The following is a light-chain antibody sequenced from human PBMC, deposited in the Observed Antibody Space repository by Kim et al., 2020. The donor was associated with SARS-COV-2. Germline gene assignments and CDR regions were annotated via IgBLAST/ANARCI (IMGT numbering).Light chain of an antibody. V-gene: IGLV3-1*01. J-gene: IGLJ2*01. Sequence: SYELTQPPSVSVSPGQTASITCSGDKLENKYIYWYQHKPGQSPVVVIYQDTKRPSGIPDRLSGSNSGNTATLTISGTQAMDEADYYCQTWDRSTVVFGGGTKLTV. CDR2: QDT. CDR1: KLENKY. CDR3: QTWDRSTVV.